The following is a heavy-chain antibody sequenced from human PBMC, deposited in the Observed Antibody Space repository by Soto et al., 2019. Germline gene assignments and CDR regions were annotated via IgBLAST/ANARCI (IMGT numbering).Heavy chain of an antibody. D-gene: IGHD2-2*02. Sequence: QVQLVESGGGVVQPGRSLRLSCAASGFTFSSYGMHWVRQAPGKGLEWVAVISYDGSNKYYADSVKGRFTISRDNSKNTLYLQMNSLRAEDTAVYYCAKDGYCSSTSCYTGWAYYYYYGMDVW. V-gene: IGHV3-30*18. CDR1: GFTFSSYG. CDR3: AKDGYCSSTSCYTGWAYYYYYGMDV. CDR2: ISYDGSNK. J-gene: IGHJ6*01.